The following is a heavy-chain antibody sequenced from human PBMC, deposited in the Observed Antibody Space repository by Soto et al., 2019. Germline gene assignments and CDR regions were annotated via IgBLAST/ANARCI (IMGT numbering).Heavy chain of an antibody. Sequence: NLSLTCTVSGGSISRGDYYWSWIRQPPGKGLEWIGYIYYSGTTYYNPSLKSRLTISVDTSKNQFSLKLSSVSAADTAVYFCARDLHDTSGFYYDSWGQGALVTVSS. V-gene: IGHV4-30-4*01. CDR3: ARDLHDTSGFYYDS. J-gene: IGHJ4*02. CDR2: IYYSGTT. CDR1: GGSISRGDYY. D-gene: IGHD3-22*01.